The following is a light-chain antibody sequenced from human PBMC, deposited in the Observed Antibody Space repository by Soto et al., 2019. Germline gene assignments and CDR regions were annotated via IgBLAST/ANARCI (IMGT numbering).Light chain of an antibody. J-gene: IGLJ1*01. CDR2: DVT. CDR1: SSDVGGYNY. V-gene: IGLV2-14*01. Sequence: QSVLTRPASVSGSPGQSITIACTGTSSDVGGYNYVSWYQQHPGKAPKLMIYDVTNRPSGVSNRFSGSKSGNTASLTISGLQAEDEADYYCSSYTTISTHIFGTGTKVTVL. CDR3: SSYTTISTHI.